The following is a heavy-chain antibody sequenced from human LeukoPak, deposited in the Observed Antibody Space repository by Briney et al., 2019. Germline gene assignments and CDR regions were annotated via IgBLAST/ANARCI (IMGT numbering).Heavy chain of an antibody. CDR3: AKDRGGSYWYYYYGMDV. D-gene: IGHD1-26*01. CDR1: GFTFSSYA. J-gene: IGHJ6*02. CDR2: ISGSGGST. Sequence: GGSLRLSCAASGFTFSSYAMSWVRQAPGKGLEWVSAISGSGGSTYYADSVKGRFTISRDNSKNTPYLQMSSLRAEDTAVYYCAKDRGGSYWYYYYGMDVWGQGTTVTVSS. V-gene: IGHV3-23*01.